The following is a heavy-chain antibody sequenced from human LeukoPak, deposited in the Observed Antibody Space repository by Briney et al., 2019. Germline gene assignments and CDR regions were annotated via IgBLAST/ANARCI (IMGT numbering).Heavy chain of an antibody. V-gene: IGHV5-51*01. Sequence: KSGESLKISCKGSGYTFTSYWIGWVRRMPGKGLEWMGIIYPGDSDTKYSPSFQGQVTISADKSITTAYLQWSSLKASDTAMYYCARRSQGSFDYWGQGTLVTVSS. CDR3: ARRSQGSFDY. CDR2: IYPGDSDT. CDR1: GYTFTSYW. D-gene: IGHD3-10*01. J-gene: IGHJ4*02.